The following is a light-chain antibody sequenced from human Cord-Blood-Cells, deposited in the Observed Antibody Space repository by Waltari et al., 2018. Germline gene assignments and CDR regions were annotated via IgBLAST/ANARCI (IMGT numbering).Light chain of an antibody. CDR3: SSYTSSSTYV. Sequence: QSALTQPASVSGPPGQSTTIPCTGTRTDVGGYNYVSWYQQHPGKAPRLMIYDVSNRPSGVSNRFSGSKSGNTASLTISGLQAEDEADYYCSSYTSSSTYVFGTGTKVTVL. V-gene: IGLV2-14*01. CDR1: RTDVGGYNY. CDR2: DVS. J-gene: IGLJ1*01.